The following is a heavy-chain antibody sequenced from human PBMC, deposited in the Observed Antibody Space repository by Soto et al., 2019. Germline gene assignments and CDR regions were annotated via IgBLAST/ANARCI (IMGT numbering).Heavy chain of an antibody. CDR1: GFTVSNAC. Sequence: XGFLRLSCAASGFTVSNACMSGVRQAPGKGLEWVGRIKSKTDGGTTDYAAPVKGRFTISRDDSKNTLYLQMNSLKTEDTAVYYCTTEGVVPAEEKYYYYYYGMDVWGQGTTVTVSS. J-gene: IGHJ6*02. CDR2: IKSKTDGGTT. CDR3: TTEGVVPAEEKYYYYYYGMDV. V-gene: IGHV3-15*01. D-gene: IGHD2-2*01.